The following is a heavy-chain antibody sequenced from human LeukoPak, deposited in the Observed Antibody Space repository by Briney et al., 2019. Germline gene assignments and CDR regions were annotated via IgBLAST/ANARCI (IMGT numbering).Heavy chain of an antibody. CDR2: LYSAGAT. D-gene: IGHD2-15*01. CDR3: ASGGTGARKFYSDPFHY. Sequence: GGSLRLSCAASGFIVSNSYMSWVRQAPGRGLEWVSILYSAGATYYTDSVRGRFTISRDSSKNTMSLQMNSLRAEDTAVYYCASGGTGARKFYSDPFHYWGQGALVTVSS. J-gene: IGHJ4*02. V-gene: IGHV3-53*01. CDR1: GFIVSNSY.